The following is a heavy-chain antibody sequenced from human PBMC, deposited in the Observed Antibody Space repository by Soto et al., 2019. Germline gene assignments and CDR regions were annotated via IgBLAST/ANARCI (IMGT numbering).Heavy chain of an antibody. CDR2: ISSSSSYI. CDR3: ARGGVGYHHPIDY. J-gene: IGHJ4*02. D-gene: IGHD5-12*01. V-gene: IGHV3-21*01. CDR1: GFTFSSYS. Sequence: EVQLVESGGGLVKPGGSLRLSCAASGFTFSSYSMNWVRQAPGKGLEWVSSISSSSSYINYADSVKGRFTTSRDNAKNSLYLQMNGLRAEDTAVYYCARGGVGYHHPIDYWGQGTLVTVSS.